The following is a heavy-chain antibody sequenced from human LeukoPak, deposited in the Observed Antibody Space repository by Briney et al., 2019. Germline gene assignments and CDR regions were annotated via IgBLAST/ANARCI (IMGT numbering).Heavy chain of an antibody. CDR2: MNPNSGNT. Sequence: WASVKVSCKASGYTFTSYDINWVRQATGQGLEWMGWMNPNSGNTGYAQKFQGRVTMTRNTSISTAYMELSSLRSEDTAVYYCARDRAAAPWGYFDYWGQGTLVTVSS. D-gene: IGHD6-13*01. CDR1: GYTFTSYD. V-gene: IGHV1-8*01. CDR3: ARDRAAAPWGYFDY. J-gene: IGHJ4*02.